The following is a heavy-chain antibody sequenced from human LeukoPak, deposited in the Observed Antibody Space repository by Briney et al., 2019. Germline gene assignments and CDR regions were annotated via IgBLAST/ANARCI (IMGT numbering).Heavy chain of an antibody. Sequence: GGSLRLSCAASGFTFSSYWMSWVRQAPGKGLEWVANIKQDGSEKYYVDSVKGRFTISRDNAKNSLYLQMNSLRAEDTAVYYCANIGNYDSSGYYYVDYWGQGTLVTVSS. V-gene: IGHV3-7*05. CDR1: GFTFSSYW. J-gene: IGHJ4*02. D-gene: IGHD3-22*01. CDR2: IKQDGSEK. CDR3: ANIGNYDSSGYYYVDY.